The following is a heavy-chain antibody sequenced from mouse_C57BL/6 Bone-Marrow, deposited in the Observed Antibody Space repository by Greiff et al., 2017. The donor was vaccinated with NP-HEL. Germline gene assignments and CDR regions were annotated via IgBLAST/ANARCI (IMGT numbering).Heavy chain of an antibody. CDR1: GFTFSDYG. CDR3: ARRGRGAMDY. CDR2: ISNLAYSI. V-gene: IGHV5-15*04. J-gene: IGHJ4*01. Sequence: EVKLMESGGGLVQPGGSLKLSCAASGFTFSDYGMAWVRQAPRKGPEWVAFISNLAYSIYYADTVTGRFTISRENAKNTLYLEMSSLRSEDTAMYYCARRGRGAMDYWGQGTSVTVSS.